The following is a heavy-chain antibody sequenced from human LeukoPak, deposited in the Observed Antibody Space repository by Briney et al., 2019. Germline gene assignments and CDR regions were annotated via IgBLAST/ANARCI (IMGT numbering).Heavy chain of an antibody. CDR3: AKGEEYYYDSSGYYYGHDYFDY. Sequence: GGSLRLSGAASGFTFSSYAMSWVRQAPGKGLEWVSAISGSGGSTYYADSVKGRFTISRDNSKNTLYLQMNSLRAEDTAVYYCAKGEEYYYDSSGYYYGHDYFDYWGQGTLVTVSS. CDR1: GFTFSSYA. D-gene: IGHD3-22*01. J-gene: IGHJ4*02. V-gene: IGHV3-23*01. CDR2: ISGSGGST.